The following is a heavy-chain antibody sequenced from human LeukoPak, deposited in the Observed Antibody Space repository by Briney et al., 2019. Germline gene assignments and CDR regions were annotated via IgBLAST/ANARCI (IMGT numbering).Heavy chain of an antibody. V-gene: IGHV5-51*01. CDR1: GGGFTNCW. Sequence: GESLQISCKGAGGGFTNCWIGWGRRMPGKGGEGMGIIYPGDSDSRYSPSFQGQVRISVDKSMKTAYLQWSSLKASDTAMYYCAGSRFCSGGSCYSAVDYWGQGTLVTVSS. J-gene: IGHJ4*02. CDR3: AGSRFCSGGSCYSAVDY. D-gene: IGHD2-15*01. CDR2: IYPGDSDS.